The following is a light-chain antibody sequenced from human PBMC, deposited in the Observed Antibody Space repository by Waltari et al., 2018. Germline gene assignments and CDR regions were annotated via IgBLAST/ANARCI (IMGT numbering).Light chain of an antibody. CDR2: VAS. Sequence: DIQMTQSPSSLSASVVDRVTITCRASQSINRFLNWYQQKPGKAPELLIYVASNLQSGVPSRFSGSGSGTDFTLTINGLQPEDFATYYCQQSYSSPPMYTFGQGTKVEIK. J-gene: IGKJ2*01. CDR1: QSINRF. CDR3: QQSYSSPPMYT. V-gene: IGKV1-39*01.